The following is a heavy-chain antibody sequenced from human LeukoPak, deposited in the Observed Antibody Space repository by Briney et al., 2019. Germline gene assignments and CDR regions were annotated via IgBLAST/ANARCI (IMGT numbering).Heavy chain of an antibody. V-gene: IGHV4-31*03. J-gene: IGHJ4*02. CDR3: ATTVGSYFDY. D-gene: IGHD3-16*01. Sequence: SQTLSLTCTVSGGSISSGGYYWSWIRQPPGKGLEWIGYIYYSGSTYYNPSLKSRVTMSVDTSENQFSLKLSSVTAADTAVYYCATTVGSYFDYWSQGTLVTVSS. CDR2: IYYSGST. CDR1: GGSISSGGYY.